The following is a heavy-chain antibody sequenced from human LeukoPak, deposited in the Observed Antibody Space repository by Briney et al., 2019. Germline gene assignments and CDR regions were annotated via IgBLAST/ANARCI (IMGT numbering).Heavy chain of an antibody. Sequence: SETLSLPCAVYGGSFSGSYWIWIRPPPGKGLEWIGDINHSGSTNSPPPPKSRLTISADTSKGPLSRTLSSVTAAHTPVSYCARGSTSYDYVWGSYRYTVGAFDIWGQGTMVTVSS. CDR1: GGSFSGSY. D-gene: IGHD3-16*02. CDR3: ARGSTSYDYVWGSYRYTVGAFDI. CDR2: INHSGST. J-gene: IGHJ3*02. V-gene: IGHV4-34*01.